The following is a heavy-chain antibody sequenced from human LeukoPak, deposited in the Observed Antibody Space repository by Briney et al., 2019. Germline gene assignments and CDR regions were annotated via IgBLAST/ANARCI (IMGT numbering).Heavy chain of an antibody. CDR3: ARDLRGNRDY. CDR2: INEDGSIT. Sequence: PGGSLRLSCTGSGYIFGTYWMHWVRQAPGSGLVWVSNINEDGSITNYAGSVEGRFTISRDNAKDTLFLQMNSLRAEDTAIYYCARDLRGNRDYWGQGTLVTVSS. J-gene: IGHJ4*02. V-gene: IGHV3-74*01. CDR1: GYIFGTYW. D-gene: IGHD4-23*01.